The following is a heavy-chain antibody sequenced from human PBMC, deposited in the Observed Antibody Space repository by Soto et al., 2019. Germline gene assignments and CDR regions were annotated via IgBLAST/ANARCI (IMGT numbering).Heavy chain of an antibody. Sequence: GASVKVSCKASGYTFTGYYMHWVRQAPGQGLEWMGGIIPIFGTANYAQKFQGRVTITADESTSTAYMELSSLRSEDTAVYYCARDYGGNSDYWGQGTLVTVSS. D-gene: IGHD4-17*01. CDR3: ARDYGGNSDY. CDR1: GYTFTGYY. CDR2: IIPIFGTA. V-gene: IGHV1-69*13. J-gene: IGHJ4*02.